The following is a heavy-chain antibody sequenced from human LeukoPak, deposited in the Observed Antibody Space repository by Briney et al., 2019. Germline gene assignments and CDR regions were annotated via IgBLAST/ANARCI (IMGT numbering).Heavy chain of an antibody. CDR2: MNPNSGNT. CDR3: ARPLTGDSDAFDI. Sequence: ASVKVSCKASGYTFTSYAINWVRQATGQGLEWMGWMNPNSGNTGYAQKFQGRVTITRNTSISTAYMELSSLRSEDTAVYYCARPLTGDSDAFDIWGQGTMVTVSS. V-gene: IGHV1-8*03. D-gene: IGHD7-27*01. J-gene: IGHJ3*02. CDR1: GYTFTSYA.